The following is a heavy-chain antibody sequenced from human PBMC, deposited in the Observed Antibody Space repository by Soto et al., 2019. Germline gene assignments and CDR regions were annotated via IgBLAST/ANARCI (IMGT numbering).Heavy chain of an antibody. Sequence: GGSLRLSCAASGFTFSSYWMHWVRQAPGKGLVWVSRINSDGSSTSYADSVKGRFTISRDNAKNTLYLQMNSLRAEDTAVYYCARDTETVRYFDWLLYEGGAFDIWGQGTMVTVSS. D-gene: IGHD3-9*01. J-gene: IGHJ3*02. CDR3: ARDTETVRYFDWLLYEGGAFDI. CDR2: INSDGSST. CDR1: GFTFSSYW. V-gene: IGHV3-74*01.